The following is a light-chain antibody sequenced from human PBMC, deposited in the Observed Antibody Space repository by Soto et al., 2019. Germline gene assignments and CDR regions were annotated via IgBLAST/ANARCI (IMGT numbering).Light chain of an antibody. V-gene: IGLV1-44*01. CDR3: AAWDGSLNNVL. CDR1: GSSIGTNT. CDR2: GDN. J-gene: IGLJ2*01. Sequence: QSVLNPPPSAFGTPGRRVAIPFFGSGSSIGTNTVNWYRQLPGTAPKLLIYGDNQRPSGVPDRFSGSKSGTSASLAISGLQSEDEADYYCAAWDGSLNNVLFGGGTQLTVL.